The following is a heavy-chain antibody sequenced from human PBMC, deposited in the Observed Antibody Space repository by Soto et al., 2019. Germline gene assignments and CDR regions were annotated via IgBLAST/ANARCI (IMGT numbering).Heavy chain of an antibody. CDR1: GGSFTSNNW. CDR3: ESRDPGTSVDY. Sequence: PSETLSLTCAVSGGSFTSNNWWTWVRQAPGQGLEWIGEIYRTGSTNYNPSLKSRVTISLDKSENQFSLKVTSLTAADTAVYYCESRDPGTSVDYWGQGTLVTVS. V-gene: IGHV4-4*02. D-gene: IGHD1-7*01. CDR2: IYRTGST. J-gene: IGHJ4*02.